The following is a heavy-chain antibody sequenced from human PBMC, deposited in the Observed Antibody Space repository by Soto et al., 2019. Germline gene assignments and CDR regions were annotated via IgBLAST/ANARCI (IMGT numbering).Heavy chain of an antibody. V-gene: IGHV1-69*13. CDR1: GGTSSSYA. J-gene: IGHJ4*02. CDR2: IIPIFGTA. Sequence: SVKVSCKASGGTSSSYAISWVRQAPGQGLEWMGGIIPIFGTANYAQKFQGRVTITADESTSTAYMELSSLRSEDTAVYYCARGLYSSGWLDYWGQGTLVTVSS. D-gene: IGHD6-19*01. CDR3: ARGLYSSGWLDY.